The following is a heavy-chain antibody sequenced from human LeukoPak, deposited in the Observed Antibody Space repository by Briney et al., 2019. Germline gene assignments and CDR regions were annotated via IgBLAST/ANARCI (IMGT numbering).Heavy chain of an antibody. V-gene: IGHV4-59*01. Sequence: SETLSLTCTVSGGSISSYYWSWIQQPPGKGLEWIGYIYYSGSTNYNPSLKSRVTISVDTSKNQFSLKLSSVTAADTAVYYCARCGYSYGSEFDYWGQGTLVTVSS. D-gene: IGHD5-18*01. CDR2: IYYSGST. CDR1: GGSISSYY. J-gene: IGHJ4*02. CDR3: ARCGYSYGSEFDY.